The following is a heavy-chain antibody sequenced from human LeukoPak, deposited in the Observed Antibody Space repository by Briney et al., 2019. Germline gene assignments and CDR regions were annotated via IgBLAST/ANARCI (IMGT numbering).Heavy chain of an antibody. D-gene: IGHD1-26*01. CDR1: GFTFSSYA. Sequence: RPGGSLRLSCAASGFTFSSYAMSWVRQAPGKGLEWVSYISSSSSTIYYADSVKGRFTISRDNAKNSLYLQMNSLRAEDTAVYYCARVLPGSHYYFDYWGQGTLVTVSS. CDR3: ARVLPGSHYYFDY. CDR2: ISSSSSTI. J-gene: IGHJ4*02. V-gene: IGHV3-48*01.